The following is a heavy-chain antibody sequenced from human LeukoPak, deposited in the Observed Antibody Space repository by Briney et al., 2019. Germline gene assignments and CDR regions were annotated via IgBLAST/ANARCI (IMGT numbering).Heavy chain of an antibody. CDR2: LYSSGYT. V-gene: IGHV3-53*01. Sequence: GGSLRLSCAASGFSVSSNYMTWGRQAPGKGLEWVSVLYSSGYTNYADSVKGRFTISRDNAKNSLYLQMNSLRAEDTAVYNCARGSGLAGGVPFDYWGQGTLVTVSS. CDR1: GFSVSSNY. CDR3: ARGSGLAGGVPFDY. D-gene: IGHD3-10*01. J-gene: IGHJ4*02.